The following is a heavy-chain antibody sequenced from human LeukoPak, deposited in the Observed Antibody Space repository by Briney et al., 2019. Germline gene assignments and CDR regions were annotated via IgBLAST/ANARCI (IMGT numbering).Heavy chain of an antibody. CDR2: ISGSGGST. Sequence: GGSLRLSCAASGFTFSSYAMSWVRQAPGQGLEWFSAISGSGGSTYYADSVKGRVTILRDKSRNAVYLDMNNVRADDTAVYYCVKSREASIWYSLGDYWGQGSLVIVSS. J-gene: IGHJ4*02. D-gene: IGHD6-13*01. V-gene: IGHV3-23*01. CDR3: VKSREASIWYSLGDY. CDR1: GFTFSSYA.